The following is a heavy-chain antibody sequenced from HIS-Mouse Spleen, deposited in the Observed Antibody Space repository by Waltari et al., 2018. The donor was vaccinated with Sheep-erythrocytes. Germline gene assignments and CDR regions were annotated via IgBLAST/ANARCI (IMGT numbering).Heavy chain of an antibody. J-gene: IGHJ4*02. V-gene: IGHV3-21*01. CDR2: ISISSSYI. D-gene: IGHD1-26*01. CDR1: GFPFSCCS. Sequence: EVQLVESGGGLVKPGGSLRLSCAASGFPFSCCSMNWVRQAPGKGREGVSSISISSSYIYSADSVKGRFTIARANAKNSLYLQMNSLRAEDTAVYYCARVASGATFDYWGQGTLVTVSS. CDR3: ARVASGATFDY.